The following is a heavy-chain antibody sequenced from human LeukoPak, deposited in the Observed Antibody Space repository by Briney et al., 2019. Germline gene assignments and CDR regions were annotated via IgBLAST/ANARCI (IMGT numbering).Heavy chain of an antibody. CDR2: IYPGDSGT. D-gene: IGHD3-10*01. Sequence: GESLKIPRKGSGYIFTTYWIGWGRQMPGKGLEWMGIIYPGDSGTRYSPSFQGQVAISADKSISTACLRGSSLMASDTAMYYCARLFGMLNKSRYYFDYWGPATLVTVSS. V-gene: IGHV5-51*01. J-gene: IGHJ4*02. CDR1: GYIFTTYW. CDR3: ARLFGMLNKSRYYFDY.